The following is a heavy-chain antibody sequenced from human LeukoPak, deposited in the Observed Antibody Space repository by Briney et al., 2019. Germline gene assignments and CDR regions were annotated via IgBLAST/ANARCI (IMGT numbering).Heavy chain of an antibody. V-gene: IGHV3-7*01. CDR3: VRGGFGHAMDV. CDR2: INPDGNKK. CDR1: GLTFSSSW. J-gene: IGHJ6*02. D-gene: IGHD3-10*01. Sequence: GGSLRLSCAVSGLTFSSSWMDWVRQAPGKGLEWVASINPDGNKKYSADSVKGRFTISRDNAENSLYLQMTSLGAEDTGVYYCVRGGFGHAMDVWGQGTTVIVSS.